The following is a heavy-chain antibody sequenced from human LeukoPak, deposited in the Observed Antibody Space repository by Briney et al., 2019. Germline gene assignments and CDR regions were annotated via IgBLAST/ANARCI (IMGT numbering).Heavy chain of an antibody. CDR3: TTDRAQIDAFDI. V-gene: IGHV3-15*01. D-gene: IGHD3-10*01. J-gene: IGHJ3*02. Sequence: GGSLRLSCAASGFTFSNAWMSWVRQAPGKGLEWVGRIKSKTDGGTTDYAAPVKGRFTISRDDSKNTLYLQMNSLKTEDTAVYYCTTDRAQIDAFDIWGQGTMVTVSS. CDR2: IKSKTDGGTT. CDR1: GFTFSNAW.